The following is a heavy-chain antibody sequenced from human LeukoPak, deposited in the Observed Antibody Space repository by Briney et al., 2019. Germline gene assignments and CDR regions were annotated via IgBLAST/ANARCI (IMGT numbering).Heavy chain of an antibody. CDR2: ISSSSSTI. D-gene: IGHD3-22*01. V-gene: IGHV3-48*01. CDR1: GFTFSSYS. Sequence: GGSLRLSCAASGFTFSSYSMNWVRRAPGKGLEWVSYISSSSSTIYYADSVKGRFTISRDNAKNSLYLQMNSLRAEDTAVYYCARDRNYYDSSGYFDYWGQGTLVTVSS. J-gene: IGHJ4*02. CDR3: ARDRNYYDSSGYFDY.